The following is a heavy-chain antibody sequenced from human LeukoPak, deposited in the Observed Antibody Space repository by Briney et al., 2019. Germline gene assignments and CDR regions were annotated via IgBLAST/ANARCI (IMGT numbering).Heavy chain of an antibody. CDR3: TKDRVWNSFDS. D-gene: IGHD1-1*01. CDR1: GFTFNNYW. Sequence: GGSLRLSCAASGFTFNNYWMTWVRQAPGKGLVWVSRINTDGSSTTYADSVKGRFTISRDNAKNTLYLQMNSLKNEDTAVYYCTKDRVWNSFDSWGQGTLVTVSS. V-gene: IGHV3-74*01. J-gene: IGHJ4*02. CDR2: INTDGSST.